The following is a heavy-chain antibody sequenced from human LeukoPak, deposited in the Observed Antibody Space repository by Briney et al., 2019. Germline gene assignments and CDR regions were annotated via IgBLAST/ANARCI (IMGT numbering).Heavy chain of an antibody. D-gene: IGHD5-18*01. Sequence: GASVKVSCKASGYTFTGYYMHWVRQAPGQGLEWMGWINPNSGGTNYAQRFQGRVTMTRDTSISTAYMELASLTFDDTAVYYCARGGIHLWSYANYWGQGTLVTVSS. CDR3: ARGGIHLWSYANY. V-gene: IGHV1-2*02. J-gene: IGHJ4*02. CDR2: INPNSGGT. CDR1: GYTFTGYY.